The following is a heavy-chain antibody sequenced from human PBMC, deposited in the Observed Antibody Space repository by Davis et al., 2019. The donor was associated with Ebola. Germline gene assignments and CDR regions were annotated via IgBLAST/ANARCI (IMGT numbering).Heavy chain of an antibody. CDR2: IYYSGST. CDR1: GGSISSGDYY. V-gene: IGHV4-30-4*01. Sequence: PSETLSLTCTVSGGSISSGDYYWSWIRQPPGKGLEWIGYIYYSGSTYYNPSLKSRVTISVETSKNQFSLKLSSVTAADTAVYYCARDRFYSSSPGMDVWGQGTTVTVSS. J-gene: IGHJ6*02. CDR3: ARDRFYSSSPGMDV. D-gene: IGHD6-6*01.